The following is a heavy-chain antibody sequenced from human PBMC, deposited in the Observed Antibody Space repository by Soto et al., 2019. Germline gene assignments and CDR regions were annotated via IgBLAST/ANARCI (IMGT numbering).Heavy chain of an antibody. V-gene: IGHV4-4*02. CDR3: ARGYYDRSIDY. D-gene: IGHD3-22*01. CDR2: IYHSGST. Sequence: SCLWRMIRQPPGKGLEWIGEIYHSGSTNYNPSLKSRVTISVDKSKNQFSLKLSSVTAADTAVYYCARGYYDRSIDYWGQGTLVTVSS. J-gene: IGHJ4*02. CDR1: SCL.